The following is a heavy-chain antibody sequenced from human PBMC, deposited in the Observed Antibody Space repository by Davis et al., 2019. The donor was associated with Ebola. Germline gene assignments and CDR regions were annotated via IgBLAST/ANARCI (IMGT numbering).Heavy chain of an antibody. J-gene: IGHJ4*02. V-gene: IGHV3-11*01. D-gene: IGHD1-7*01. CDR3: ARGAYNWNYARFDY. CDR2: ISSSGSTI. Sequence: SLKISCAASGFTFSDYYMSWIRQAPGKGLEWVSYISSSGSTIYYADSVKGRFTISRDNAKNSLYLQMNSLRAEDTSVYYCARGAYNWNYARFDYWGQGTLVTVSS. CDR1: GFTFSDYY.